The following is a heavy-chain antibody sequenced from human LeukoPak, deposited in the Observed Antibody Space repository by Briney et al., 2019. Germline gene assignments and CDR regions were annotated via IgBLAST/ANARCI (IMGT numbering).Heavy chain of an antibody. D-gene: IGHD3-22*01. Sequence: GGSLRLSCAASGFTFSSYGMHWVRQAPGKGLEWVAVISYDGSNKYYADSVKGRFTISRDNSKNTLYLQMNSLRAEDTAVYYCARDSRGGYYDSSGYKNDYWGQGTLVTVSS. CDR2: ISYDGSNK. CDR3: ARDSRGGYYDSSGYKNDY. J-gene: IGHJ4*02. CDR1: GFTFSSYG. V-gene: IGHV3-30*03.